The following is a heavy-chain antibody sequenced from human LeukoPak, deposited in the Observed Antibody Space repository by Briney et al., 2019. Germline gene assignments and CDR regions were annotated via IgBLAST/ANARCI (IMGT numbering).Heavy chain of an antibody. J-gene: IGHJ5*02. CDR2: INRSGDST. CDR3: AKESELLCGGWFDP. CDR1: GFTFSSYA. V-gene: IGHV3-23*01. Sequence: GVSLRLSCAASGFTFSSYAMSWVRQAPGRGLEWVSVINRSGDSTYSADSVKGRFTISRDNSKNTLDLQMSSLRAEDTAVYYCAKESELLCGGWFDPWGHGTLVTVST. D-gene: IGHD3-10*01.